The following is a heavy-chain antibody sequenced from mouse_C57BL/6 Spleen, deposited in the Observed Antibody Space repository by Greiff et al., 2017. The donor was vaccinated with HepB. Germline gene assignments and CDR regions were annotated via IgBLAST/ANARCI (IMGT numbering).Heavy chain of an antibody. CDR2: ISDGGSYT. Sequence: EVKLVESGGGLVKPGGSLKLSCAASGFTFSSYAMSWVRQTPEKRLEWVATISDGGSYTYYPDNVKGRFTISRDNAKNNLYLQMSHLKSEDTAMYDGARDGYGGARTFDYWGQGTTLTVSS. CDR3: ARDGYGGARTFDY. CDR1: GFTFSSYA. J-gene: IGHJ2*01. V-gene: IGHV5-4*01. D-gene: IGHD1-1*01.